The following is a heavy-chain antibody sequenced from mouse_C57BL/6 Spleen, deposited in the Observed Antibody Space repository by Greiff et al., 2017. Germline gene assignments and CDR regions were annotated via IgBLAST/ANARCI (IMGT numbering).Heavy chain of an antibody. J-gene: IGHJ4*01. Sequence: QVQLQQPGTELVKPGASVKLSCKASGYTFTGYWMHWVKQRPGQGLEWIGNINPNNGGTNYNEKFKGKATLTVDKSSSTAYLQLSSLTSEDSAVYYGATRSIYYGSSYLWYCSIDYWGQGTSLTVSS. CDR3: ATRSIYYGSSYLWYCSIDY. CDR1: GYTFTGYW. V-gene: IGHV1-53*01. D-gene: IGHD1-1*01. CDR2: INPNNGGT.